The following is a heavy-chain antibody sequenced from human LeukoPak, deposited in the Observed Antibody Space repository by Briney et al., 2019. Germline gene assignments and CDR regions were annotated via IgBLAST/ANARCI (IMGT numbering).Heavy chain of an antibody. V-gene: IGHV3-21*01. Sequence: GGSLRLSCAASGFTFSSYSMNWVRQAPGKGLEWVSSISSSSSYIYYADSVKGRFTISRDNAKNSLYLQMNSLRAEDTAVYYCARDQEAVAGYDYWGQGTPVTVSS. J-gene: IGHJ4*02. CDR1: GFTFSSYS. CDR3: ARDQEAVAGYDY. D-gene: IGHD6-19*01. CDR2: ISSSSSYI.